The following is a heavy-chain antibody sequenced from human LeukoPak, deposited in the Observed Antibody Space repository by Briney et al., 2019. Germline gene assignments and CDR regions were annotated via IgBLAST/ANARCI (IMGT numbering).Heavy chain of an antibody. D-gene: IGHD1-26*01. CDR1: GDSVSSDSAA. CDR3: ARDLVGAAPGTGTYYFDY. CDR2: TYYRSKWYN. Sequence: SQTLSLTCDISGDSVSSDSAAWNWIRQSPSRGLEWLGRTYYRSKWYNEYAVSVKSRITIKPDTSKNQFSLHLNSVTPEDTAVYYCARDLVGAAPGTGTYYFDYWGQGTLVTVSS. J-gene: IGHJ4*02. V-gene: IGHV6-1*01.